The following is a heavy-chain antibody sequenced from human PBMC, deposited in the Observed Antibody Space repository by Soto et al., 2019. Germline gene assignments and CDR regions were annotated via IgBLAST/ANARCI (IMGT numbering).Heavy chain of an antibody. V-gene: IGHV6-1*01. J-gene: IGHJ3*02. CDR3: ARDLTPSGSYWRDAFDI. CDR2: TYYRSKWYN. Sequence: PSQTLSLTCAISGDSVSSNSAAWNWIRQSPSRGLEWLGRTYYRSKWYNDYAVSVKSRITINPDTSKNQFSLQLNSVTPEDTAVYYCARDLTPSGSYWRDAFDIWGQGTMVTVSS. CDR1: GDSVSSNSAA. D-gene: IGHD1-26*01.